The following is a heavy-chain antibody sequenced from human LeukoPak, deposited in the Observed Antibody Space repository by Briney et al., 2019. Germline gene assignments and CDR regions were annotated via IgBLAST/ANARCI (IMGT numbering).Heavy chain of an antibody. D-gene: IGHD3-10*01. CDR2: LRSDTNSE. V-gene: IGHV3-30*02. J-gene: IGHJ4*02. Sequence: PGGSLRLSCAASGFSVSLYGMHWVRQAPGKGLEWVAFLRSDTNSEYYAVSVKGRFAISRDTSKDTLNLQMRSLRVEDTALYYCARGLRQAGLAPLEFWGQGTQVIVSS. CDR3: ARGLRQAGLAPLEF. CDR1: GFSVSLYG.